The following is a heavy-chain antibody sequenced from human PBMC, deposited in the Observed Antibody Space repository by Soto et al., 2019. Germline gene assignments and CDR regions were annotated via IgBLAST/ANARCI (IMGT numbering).Heavy chain of an antibody. CDR2: IYHSGSA. CDR1: GGSVSSSNW. CDR3: ARVPGVVVSADDAFDI. Sequence: QVQLQESGPGLVKPSGTLSLTCAVSGGSVSSSNWWSWVRQSPGKGLEWMGEIYHSGSAHYNPSLKSRATISLDKSKNHFSLRLTSVTAEDTAVYYCARVPGVVVSADDAFDIWGPGTRVIVSS. J-gene: IGHJ3*02. V-gene: IGHV4-4*02. D-gene: IGHD2-21*02.